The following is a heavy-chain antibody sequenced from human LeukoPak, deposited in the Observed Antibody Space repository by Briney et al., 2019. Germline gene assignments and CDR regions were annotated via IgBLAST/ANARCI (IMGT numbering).Heavy chain of an antibody. CDR2: INPSGGST. D-gene: IGHD3-22*01. CDR3: ARSYYDSSGYYYAPGTLDY. CDR1: GYTFTSYY. J-gene: IGHJ4*02. Sequence: ASVKVSCKASGYTFTSYYMHWVRQAPGQGLEWMGIINPSGGSTSYAQKFQGRVTMTRDTSISTAYMELSRLRSDDTAVYYCARSYYDSSGYYYAPGTLDYWGQGTLVTVSS. V-gene: IGHV1-46*01.